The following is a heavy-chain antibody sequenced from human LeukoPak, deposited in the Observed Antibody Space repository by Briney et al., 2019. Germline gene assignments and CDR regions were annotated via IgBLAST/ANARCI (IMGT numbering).Heavy chain of an antibody. J-gene: IGHJ6*03. CDR2: IYYSGST. CDR3: ARVMWGRDSSSYTGYYYYYYMDV. D-gene: IGHD6-13*01. Sequence: SETLSLTCTVSGGSISSSSYYWGWIRQPPGKGLEWIGSIYYSGSTYYNPSLKSRVTISVDTSKNQFSLKLSSVTAADTAVYYCARVMWGRDSSSYTGYYYYYYMDVWGKGTTVTVSS. V-gene: IGHV4-39*07. CDR1: GGSISSSSYY.